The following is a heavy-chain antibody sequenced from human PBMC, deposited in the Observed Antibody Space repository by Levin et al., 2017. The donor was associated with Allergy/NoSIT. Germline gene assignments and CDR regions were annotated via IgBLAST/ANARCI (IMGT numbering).Heavy chain of an antibody. CDR3: TADHSIGLPRGH. V-gene: IGHV3-15*01. D-gene: IGHD6-19*01. CDR1: GFPFSSAW. CDR2: IKTIGDGGTT. Sequence: GGSLRLSCAASGFPFSSAWMHWVRQAPGKGLEWVGRIKTIGDGGTTDYAAPVKGRITSSRDEAINTLYLQVNSLKTEDTGVYYCTADHSIGLPRGHWGQGTLVPVSS. J-gene: IGHJ4*02.